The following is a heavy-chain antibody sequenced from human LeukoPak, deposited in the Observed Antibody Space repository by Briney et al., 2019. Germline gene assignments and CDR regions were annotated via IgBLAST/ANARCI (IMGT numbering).Heavy chain of an antibody. V-gene: IGHV4-30-2*01. Sequence: SETLSLTCIDSGGSISSGDYYWSWIRQPPGKGLEWIGSVYDSGETYFNPSLMSRVTMSVDTSKNQFSLKLSSVTAADTAVYYCARGSCSGGTCYLFGPWGQGTLVTVSS. CDR1: GGSISSGDYY. D-gene: IGHD2-15*01. CDR3: ARGSCSGGTCYLFGP. J-gene: IGHJ5*02. CDR2: VYDSGET.